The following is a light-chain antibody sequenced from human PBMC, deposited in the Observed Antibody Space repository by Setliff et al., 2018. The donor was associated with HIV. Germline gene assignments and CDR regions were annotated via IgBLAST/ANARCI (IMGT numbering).Light chain of an antibody. Sequence: QSALAQPASGSGSPGHSITISCTGTSSDVGEYDYVSWYQQHPGKAPKLIIYDVTYRPSGVSNRFSGSKSGNTASLTISGLQAEDEADYYCSSHRDTNTLEVFGTGTKVTVL. V-gene: IGLV2-14*03. J-gene: IGLJ1*01. CDR2: DVT. CDR1: SSDVGEYDY. CDR3: SSHRDTNTLEV.